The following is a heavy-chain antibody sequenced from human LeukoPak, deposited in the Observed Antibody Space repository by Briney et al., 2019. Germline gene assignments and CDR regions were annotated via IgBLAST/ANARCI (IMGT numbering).Heavy chain of an antibody. D-gene: IGHD3-22*01. J-gene: IGHJ4*02. CDR3: GGKTYYYDSNGYYHDYFDY. V-gene: IGHV4-59*01. Sequence: SQTLSLTCTVSGASISSYYWGWIRQPPGKGLEWSWYIIYSVSTNYNPSLKRRVTLSVDTSKNQCSLKMSSVTAAATALYYFGGKTYYYDSNGYYHDYFDYWGESPLVRVPS. CDR1: GASISSYY. CDR2: IIYSVST.